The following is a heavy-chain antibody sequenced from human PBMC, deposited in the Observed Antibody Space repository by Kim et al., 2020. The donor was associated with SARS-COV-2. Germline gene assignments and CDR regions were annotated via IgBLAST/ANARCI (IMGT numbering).Heavy chain of an antibody. V-gene: IGHV1-2*02. CDR3: ARDHVGARLYY. D-gene: IGHD1-26*01. Sequence: TNYAQKLQGRVTMTRDTSISTAYMELSRLRSDDTAVYYCARDHVGARLYYWGQGTLVTVSS. CDR2: T. J-gene: IGHJ4*02.